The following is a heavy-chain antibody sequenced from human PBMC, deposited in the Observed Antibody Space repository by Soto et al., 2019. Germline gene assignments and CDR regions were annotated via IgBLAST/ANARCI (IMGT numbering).Heavy chain of an antibody. CDR3: AAWSSRGPFDY. J-gene: IGHJ4*02. Sequence: PGGSLRLSCAASGFTFSSYAMSWVRQAPGKGLEWVADISGGGGSKYYADSVKGRFTISRDNAKNSLYLQMNSLRAEDTAVYYCAAWSSRGPFDYWGQGTLVTVSS. CDR1: GFTFSSYA. D-gene: IGHD6-19*01. V-gene: IGHV3-23*01. CDR2: ISGGGGSK.